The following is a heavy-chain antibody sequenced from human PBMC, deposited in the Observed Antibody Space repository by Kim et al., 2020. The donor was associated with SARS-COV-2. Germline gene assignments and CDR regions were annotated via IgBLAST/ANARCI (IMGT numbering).Heavy chain of an antibody. CDR1: GGSISSYY. J-gene: IGHJ4*02. D-gene: IGHD3-16*01. CDR2: IYYSGST. CDR3: ARAYTPTTPDY. V-gene: IGHV4-59*13. Sequence: SETLSLTCTVSGGSISSYYWSWIRQPPGKGLEWIGYIYYSGSTNYNPSLKSRVTISVDTSKNQFSLKLSSVTAADTAVYYCARAYTPTTPDYWGQGTLVT.